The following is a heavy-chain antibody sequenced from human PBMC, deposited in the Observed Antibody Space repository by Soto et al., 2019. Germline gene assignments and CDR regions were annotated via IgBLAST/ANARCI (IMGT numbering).Heavy chain of an antibody. D-gene: IGHD2-8*01. Sequence: GGSLRLSCAASGFTFSSYAMHWVRQAPGTGLEWVAVISYDGSNKYYADSVKGRFTISRDNSKNTLYLQMNSLRAEDTAVYYCARAPDIVLIRAYYYYGMDVWGQGTTVTVSS. CDR2: ISYDGSNK. CDR1: GFTFSSYA. V-gene: IGHV3-30-3*01. CDR3: ARAPDIVLIRAYYYYGMDV. J-gene: IGHJ6*02.